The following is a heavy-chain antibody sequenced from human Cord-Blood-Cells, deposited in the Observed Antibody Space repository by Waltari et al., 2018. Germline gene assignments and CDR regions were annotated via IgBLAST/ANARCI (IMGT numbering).Heavy chain of an antibody. CDR3: AKDRAEDVVVVAATPGSSY. D-gene: IGHD2-15*01. V-gene: IGHV3-23*01. Sequence: EVQLLESGGGLVQPGVSLRLSCADSGFTFSSYAMGWVRQAPGKGLEWVSAISGSGGSTYFADSVKGRFTISRDNSKNTLYRQMNSLRAEDTAVYYCAKDRAEDVVVVAATPGSSYWGQGTLVTVSS. J-gene: IGHJ4*02. CDR1: GFTFSSYA. CDR2: ISGSGGST.